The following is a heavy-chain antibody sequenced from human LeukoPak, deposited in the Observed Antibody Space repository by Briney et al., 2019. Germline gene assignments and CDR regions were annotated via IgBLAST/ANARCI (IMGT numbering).Heavy chain of an antibody. CDR2: MNPNSGNT. J-gene: IGHJ6*02. Sequence: ASVKVSCKASGYTFTSYDINWVRQATGQGLEWMGWMNPNSGNTGYAQKFQGRVTMIRNTSISTAYMELSSLRSEDTAVYYCARGVLAVAGTDYYGMDVWGQGTTVTVSS. V-gene: IGHV1-8*01. CDR1: GYTFTSYD. D-gene: IGHD6-19*01. CDR3: ARGVLAVAGTDYYGMDV.